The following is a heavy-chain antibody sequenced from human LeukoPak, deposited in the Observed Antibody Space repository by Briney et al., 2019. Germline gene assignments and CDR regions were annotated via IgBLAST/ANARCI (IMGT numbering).Heavy chain of an antibody. CDR2: IKQDGSEK. CDR3: AKDEMGIAVAVTGY. V-gene: IGHV3-7*03. D-gene: IGHD6-19*01. Sequence: GGSLRLSCAASGFTFSSYWMSWVRQAPGKGLEWVANIKQDGSEKYYVDSVKGRFTISRDNSKNTLYLQMNSLRAEDTAVYYCAKDEMGIAVAVTGYWGQGTLVTVSS. J-gene: IGHJ4*02. CDR1: GFTFSSYW.